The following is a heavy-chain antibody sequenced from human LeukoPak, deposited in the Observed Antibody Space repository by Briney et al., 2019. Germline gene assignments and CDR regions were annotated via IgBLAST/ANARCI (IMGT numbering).Heavy chain of an antibody. J-gene: IGHJ6*03. D-gene: IGHD3-3*01. CDR3: ARITIFGVVQYYYYYYMDV. CDR2: NYYSGST. Sequence: SETLSLTCTVSGGFISSSSYYWGWIRQPPGKGLEWIGSNYYSGSTYYNPSLKSRVTISVDTSKNQFSLQLSSVTAADTAVYYCARITIFGVVQYYYYYYMDVWGKGTTVTVSS. CDR1: GGFISSSSYY. V-gene: IGHV4-39*01.